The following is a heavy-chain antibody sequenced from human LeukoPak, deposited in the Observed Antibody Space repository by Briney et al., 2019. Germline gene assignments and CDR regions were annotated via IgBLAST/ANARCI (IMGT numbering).Heavy chain of an antibody. J-gene: IGHJ4*02. CDR1: GFTVSGKY. CDR2: IYTAGST. CDR3: AKVGYCSSTSCPNDY. Sequence: GGSLRLSCAASGFTVSGKYMSWVRQAPGMGLEWVSVIYTAGSTSYADSVRGRFTISRDNSKNTLYLQMNSLRAEDTAVYCAKVGYCSSTSCPNDYWGQGTLVTVSS. V-gene: IGHV3-53*01. D-gene: IGHD2-2*01.